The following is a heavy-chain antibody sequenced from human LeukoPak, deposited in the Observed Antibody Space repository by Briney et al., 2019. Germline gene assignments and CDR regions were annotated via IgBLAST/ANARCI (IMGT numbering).Heavy chain of an antibody. J-gene: IGHJ4*02. CDR1: GFTFSSYA. CDR3: ARDFEAHDLRPIGY. V-gene: IGHV3-30*01. D-gene: IGHD3-3*01. CDR2: ISYDGSNK. Sequence: PGGSLRLSCAASGFTFSSYAMHWVRQAPGKGLEWVAVISYDGSNKYYADSVKGRFTISRDNSKNTLYLQMNSLRAEDTAVYYCARDFEAHDLRPIGYWGQETLVTVSS.